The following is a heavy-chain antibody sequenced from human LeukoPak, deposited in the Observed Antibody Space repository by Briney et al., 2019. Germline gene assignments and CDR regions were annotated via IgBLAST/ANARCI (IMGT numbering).Heavy chain of an antibody. Sequence: QPGGSLRLSCAASGFTFSSYWMSWVRQAPGKGLEWVANIKQDGSEKYYVDSVKGRFTISRDNAKNSLYLQMNSLRAEDTAVYYCARGTQGSGSSYYYYGMDVWGKGTTVTVSS. D-gene: IGHD3-10*01. CDR1: GFTFSSYW. CDR3: ARGTQGSGSSYYYYGMDV. CDR2: IKQDGSEK. V-gene: IGHV3-7*03. J-gene: IGHJ6*04.